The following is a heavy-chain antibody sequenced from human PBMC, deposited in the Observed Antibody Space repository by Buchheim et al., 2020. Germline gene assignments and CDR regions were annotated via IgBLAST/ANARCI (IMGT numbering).Heavy chain of an antibody. V-gene: IGHV3-11*01. Sequence: QVQLVESGGGLVEPGESLRLSCAASGFIFSDFYMSWIRQAPGKGLEWVSYISSSSNTIYYADSVRGRFTISRDNARNSLYLQMNSLRAEDTAVYYCARDRVGSSPNEHRDYWGQGTL. J-gene: IGHJ4*02. CDR2: ISSSSNTI. CDR3: ARDRVGSSPNEHRDY. CDR1: GFIFSDFY. D-gene: IGHD1-1*01.